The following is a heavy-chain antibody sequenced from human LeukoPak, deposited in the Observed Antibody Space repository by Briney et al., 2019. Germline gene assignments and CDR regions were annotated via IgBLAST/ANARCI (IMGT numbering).Heavy chain of an antibody. Sequence: GGSLRLSCAASGFTFSSYAMSWVRQAPGKGLEWVASINHNGNVSYYVDSVKGRFTISRDNAKNSLYLQMSNLRAEDTAVYFCARGGGLDVWGQGATVTVSS. CDR1: GFTFSSYA. J-gene: IGHJ6*02. D-gene: IGHD3-16*01. V-gene: IGHV3-7*03. CDR2: INHNGNVS. CDR3: ARGGGLDV.